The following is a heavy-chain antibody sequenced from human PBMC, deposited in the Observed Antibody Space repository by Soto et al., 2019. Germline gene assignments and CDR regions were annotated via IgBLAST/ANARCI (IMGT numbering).Heavy chain of an antibody. CDR2: IYGDDNK. CDR3: THRRDDGRMDV. Sequence: QITLKESGPTLVKPTQTLTLTCTFSGFSLSTSAVGVGWIRQPPGKALEWLALIYGDDNKRYSLSLKSRLTNPKDPTKNQVVFTMTNMDPVDTDTYYCTHRRDDGRMDVWGQGTTVTVSS. D-gene: IGHD4-17*01. V-gene: IGHV2-5*02. CDR1: GFSLSTSAVG. J-gene: IGHJ6*02.